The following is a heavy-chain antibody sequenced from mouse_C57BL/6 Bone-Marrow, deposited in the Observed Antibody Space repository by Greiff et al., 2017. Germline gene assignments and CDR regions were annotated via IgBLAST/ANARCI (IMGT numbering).Heavy chain of an antibody. CDR1: GFSFTSYG. CDR3: ARHPIYDGYLFDY. V-gene: IGHV2-6-1*01. J-gene: IGHJ2*01. CDR2: IWSDGST. D-gene: IGHD2-3*01. Sequence: QVQLKESGPGLVAPSQSLSITCTVSGFSFTSYGVHWVRQPPGKGLEWLVVIWSDGSTTYNSALKSRLSISKDNSKSQVFLKMNSLQTDDTAMYYCARHPIYDGYLFDYWGQGTTLTVSS.